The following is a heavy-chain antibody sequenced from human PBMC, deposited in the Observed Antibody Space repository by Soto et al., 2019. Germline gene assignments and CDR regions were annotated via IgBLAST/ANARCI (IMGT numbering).Heavy chain of an antibody. D-gene: IGHD2-15*01. CDR2: IYPGDSDA. V-gene: IGHV5-51*01. CDR3: ARVLLYTRRLEGPFDI. Sequence: GESLKLSCKGSGYSFTTYWLAWVRQMPGKGLEYMGIIYPGDSDARYSPSFQGQVTISADKSISTAYLQWTSLKASDTAIYYCARVLLYTRRLEGPFDIRGPGTMGT. CDR1: GYSFTTYW. J-gene: IGHJ3*02.